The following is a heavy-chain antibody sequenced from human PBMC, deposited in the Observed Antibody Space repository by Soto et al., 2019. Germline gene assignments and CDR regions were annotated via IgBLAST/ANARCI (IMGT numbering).Heavy chain of an antibody. CDR1: GGSISSGGYS. J-gene: IGHJ4*02. Sequence: SETLSLTCAVSGGSISSGGYSWSWIRQPPGKGLEWIGYIYHSGSTNYNPSLKSRVTISVDTSKNQFSLKLSSVTAADTALYYCARRYGYSFDYWGQGTLVTVSS. D-gene: IGHD1-1*01. CDR3: ARRYGYSFDY. V-gene: IGHV4-30-2*01. CDR2: IYHSGST.